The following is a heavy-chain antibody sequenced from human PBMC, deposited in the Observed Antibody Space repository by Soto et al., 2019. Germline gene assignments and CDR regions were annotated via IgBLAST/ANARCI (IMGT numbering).Heavy chain of an antibody. D-gene: IGHD2-15*01. J-gene: IGHJ5*02. CDR3: AREYCSGGSCYHPGRWFDP. CDR1: GYTFTSYG. V-gene: IGHV1-18*01. Sequence: ASVKVSCKASGYTFTSYGISWVRQAPGQGLEWMGWISAYNGNTDYAQKLQGSVAMTTDTSTSTAYMELRSLRSDDTAVYYCAREYCSGGSCYHPGRWFDPWGQGTLVTVSS. CDR2: ISAYNGNT.